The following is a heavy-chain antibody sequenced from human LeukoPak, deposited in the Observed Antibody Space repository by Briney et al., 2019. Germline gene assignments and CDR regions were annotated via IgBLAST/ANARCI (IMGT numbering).Heavy chain of an antibody. CDR1: GFTFSSYG. CDR2: IWYDGSNK. V-gene: IGHV3-33*01. J-gene: IGHJ6*02. D-gene: IGHD3-3*01. Sequence: PGGSLRLSCAASGFTFSSYGMRWVRQAPGKGLEWVAVIWYDGSNKYYADSVKGRFTISRDNSKNTLYLQMNSLRAEDTAVYYCARDPATYYDFWSGYYTDYYYGMDVWGQGTTVTVSS. CDR3: ARDPATYYDFWSGYYTDYYYGMDV.